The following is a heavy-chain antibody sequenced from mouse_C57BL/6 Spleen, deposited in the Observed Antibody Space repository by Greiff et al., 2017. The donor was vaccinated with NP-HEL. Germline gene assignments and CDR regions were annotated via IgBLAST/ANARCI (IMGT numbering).Heavy chain of an antibody. D-gene: IGHD2-1*01. Sequence: VKLQESGPGLVQPSQSLSITCTVSGFSLTSYGVHWVRQSPGKGLEWLGVIWRGGSTDYNAAFMSRLSITKDNSKSQVFFKMNSLQADDTAIYYCAKNVYYGNSYAMDYWGQGTSVTVSS. CDR2: IWRGGST. CDR1: GFSLTSYG. CDR3: AKNVYYGNSYAMDY. V-gene: IGHV2-5*01. J-gene: IGHJ4*01.